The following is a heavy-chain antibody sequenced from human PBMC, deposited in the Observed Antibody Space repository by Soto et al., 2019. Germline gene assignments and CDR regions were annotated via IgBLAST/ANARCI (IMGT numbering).Heavy chain of an antibody. V-gene: IGHV3-23*01. Sequence: GGSLRLSCAVSGFTFTSYAMTWVRQAPGKGLEWVSAISGSGGSEFYADSVKGRFTISRDISKNTLYLQMKSLRAEDTALYYCAKGDTTMITDYYAMDVWGQGTTVTVSS. CDR3: AKGDTTMITDYYAMDV. J-gene: IGHJ6*02. CDR1: GFTFTSYA. D-gene: IGHD5-18*01. CDR2: ISGSGGSE.